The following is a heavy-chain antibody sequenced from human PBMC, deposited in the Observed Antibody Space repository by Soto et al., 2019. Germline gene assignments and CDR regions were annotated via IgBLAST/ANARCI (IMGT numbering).Heavy chain of an antibody. Sequence: PSETLSLTCTVSGGSISSSSYYRGWIRQPPGKGLEWIGGIYYSGSTYYNPSLKSRVTISVDTSKNQFSLKLSSVTAADTAVYYCAIRGYCSSTSCPPFFDYWGQGTLVTVSS. V-gene: IGHV4-39*01. CDR2: IYYSGST. CDR3: AIRGYCSSTSCPPFFDY. CDR1: GGSISSSSYY. J-gene: IGHJ4*02. D-gene: IGHD2-2*01.